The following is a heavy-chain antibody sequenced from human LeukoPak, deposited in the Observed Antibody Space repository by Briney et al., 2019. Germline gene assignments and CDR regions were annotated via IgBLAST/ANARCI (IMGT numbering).Heavy chain of an antibody. Sequence: GGSLRLSCAASGFTFSSYSMNWVRQAPGKGLEWVAVISYDGSNKYYADSVKGRFTISRDNSKNTLYLQMNSLRAEDTAVYYCARAATIVVVIAYYFDYWGQGTLVTVSS. CDR2: ISYDGSNK. D-gene: IGHD3-22*01. J-gene: IGHJ4*02. CDR3: ARAATIVVVIAYYFDY. V-gene: IGHV3-30*03. CDR1: GFTFSSYS.